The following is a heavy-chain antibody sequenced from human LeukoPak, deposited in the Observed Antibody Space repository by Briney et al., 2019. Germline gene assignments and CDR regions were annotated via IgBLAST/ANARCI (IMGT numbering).Heavy chain of an antibody. Sequence: ASVKVSCKVSGYTLTELSMHWVRQAPGKGLEWMGGFDPEDGETIYAQKFQGRVTMTEDTSTDTAYMELSSLRSEDTAVYYCASIGGACPSCSLDYWGQGTLVTVSS. CDR2: FDPEDGET. CDR1: GYTLTELS. J-gene: IGHJ4*02. V-gene: IGHV1-24*01. CDR3: ASIGGACPSCSLDY. D-gene: IGHD2-2*01.